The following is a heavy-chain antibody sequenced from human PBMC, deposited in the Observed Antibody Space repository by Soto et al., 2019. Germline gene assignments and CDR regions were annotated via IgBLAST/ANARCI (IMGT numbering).Heavy chain of an antibody. Sequence: ASLKVSCKVSGYTLTELSMHWVRQAPGKGLEWMGGFDPEDGETIYAQKFQGRVTMTEDTSTDTAYMELSSLRSEDTAVYYCAIEPLSRPGGEDWGQGTLVTVSS. D-gene: IGHD3-10*01. J-gene: IGHJ4*02. CDR3: AIEPLSRPGGED. CDR2: FDPEDGET. V-gene: IGHV1-24*01. CDR1: GYTLTELS.